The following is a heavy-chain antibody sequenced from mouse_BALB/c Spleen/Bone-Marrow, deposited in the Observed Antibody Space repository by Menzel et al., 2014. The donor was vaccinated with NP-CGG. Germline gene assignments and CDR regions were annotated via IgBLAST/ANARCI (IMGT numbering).Heavy chain of an antibody. Sequence: EVMLVESGGGLVQPGGSLKLSCAASGFDFSRYWMSWVRQAPGKGLEWIGEINPDSSTISYTPSLKDKFIISRDNAKNTLALQMSRVRSEDAGLYYCARCGYYGFLHYWGQGTTLTVSS. CDR3: ARCGYYGFLHY. CDR2: INPDSSTI. D-gene: IGHD1-1*01. V-gene: IGHV4-1*02. J-gene: IGHJ2*01. CDR1: GFDFSRYW.